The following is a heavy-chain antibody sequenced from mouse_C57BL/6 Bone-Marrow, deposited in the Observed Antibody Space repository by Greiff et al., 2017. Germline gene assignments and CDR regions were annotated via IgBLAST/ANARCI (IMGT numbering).Heavy chain of an antibody. V-gene: IGHV5-4*03. J-gene: IGHJ4*01. CDR1: GFTFSSYA. CDR2: ISDGGSYT. Sequence: EVKLVESGGGLVKPGGSLKLSCAASGFTFSSYAMSWVRQTPEKRLEWVATISDGGSYTYYPDNVKGRFTISRDNAKNNLYLQMSNLKSEDTAMYYCARGDDGYLYARDYWGQGTSVTVAS. CDR3: ARGDDGYLYARDY. D-gene: IGHD2-3*01.